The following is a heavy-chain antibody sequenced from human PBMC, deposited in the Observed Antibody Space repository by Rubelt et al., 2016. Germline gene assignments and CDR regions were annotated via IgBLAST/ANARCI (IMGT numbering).Heavy chain of an antibody. J-gene: IGHJ4*02. CDR3: ARDKYESGGDCLAADY. Sequence: DSVKGRFTISRDNSKNTLYLQMNSRRAEDTAVYYCARDKYESGGDCLAADYWGQGTLVTVAS. V-gene: IGHV3-30*01. D-gene: IGHD2-21*01.